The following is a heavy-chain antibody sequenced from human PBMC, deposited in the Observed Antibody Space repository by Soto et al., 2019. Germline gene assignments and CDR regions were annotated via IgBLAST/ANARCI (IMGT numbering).Heavy chain of an antibody. V-gene: IGHV4-30-2*01. Sequence: SETLSLTCVVSGGSISSGGYSWSWIRQPPGKGLEWIGYIYHSGSTYYNPSLKSRVTISVDRSKNQFSLKVSSVTAADTAVYYCARVPDVWGQGTTVTVSS. J-gene: IGHJ6*02. CDR1: GGSISSGGYS. CDR2: IYHSGST. CDR3: ARVPDV.